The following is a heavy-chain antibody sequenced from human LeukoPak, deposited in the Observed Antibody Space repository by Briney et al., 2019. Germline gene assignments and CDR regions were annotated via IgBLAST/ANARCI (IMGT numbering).Heavy chain of an antibody. CDR1: GFTFSSYW. Sequence: GGSLRLSCAASGFTFSSYWMSWVRQAPGKGLEWVANIKQDGSEKYYVDSVKGRFTISRDNAKNSLYLQMNSLRAEDTAVYYCARGQQWLVPCLFDYWGQGTLVTVSS. D-gene: IGHD6-19*01. CDR2: IKQDGSEK. J-gene: IGHJ4*02. CDR3: ARGQQWLVPCLFDY. V-gene: IGHV3-7*01.